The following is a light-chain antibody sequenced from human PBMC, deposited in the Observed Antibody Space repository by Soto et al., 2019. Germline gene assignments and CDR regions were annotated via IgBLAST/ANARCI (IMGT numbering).Light chain of an antibody. CDR1: SSDVGGYKY. CDR3: SSYTSSSTPHV. V-gene: IGLV2-14*01. CDR2: EVR. J-gene: IGLJ1*01. Sequence: QSALTQPASVSGSPGQSITISCTGTSSDVGGYKYVSWYQQHPGKGPKLMIYEVRNRPSGVSNRFSGSKSGNTASLTISGLQAEDEADYYCSSYTSSSTPHVFGTGTKLTVL.